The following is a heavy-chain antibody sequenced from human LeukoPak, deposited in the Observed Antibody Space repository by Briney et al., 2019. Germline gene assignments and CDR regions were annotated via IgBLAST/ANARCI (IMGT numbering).Heavy chain of an antibody. CDR1: GFTFSSYS. CDR3: ARVAVTIFGVVIIPDNWFDP. Sequence: PGGSLRLSCAASGFTFSSYSMNWVRQPPGKGLEWIGEINHSGSTNYNPSLKSRVTISVDTSKNQFSLKLSSVTAADTAVYYCARVAVTIFGVVIIPDNWFDPWGQGTLVTVSS. CDR2: INHSGST. J-gene: IGHJ5*02. D-gene: IGHD3-3*01. V-gene: IGHV4-34*01.